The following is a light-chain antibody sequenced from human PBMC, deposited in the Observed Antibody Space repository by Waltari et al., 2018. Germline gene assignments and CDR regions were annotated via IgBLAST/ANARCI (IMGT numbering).Light chain of an antibody. CDR3: QVWDDSSDDCV. J-gene: IGLJ1*01. CDR1: NIVSKT. CDR2: HDN. Sequence: SYVLVQPPSVSVAPGQTARITCGGNNIVSKTVHWYQRRPGQAPVLVVYHDNDRPSGIPERFSGSNSGNTATLTSTRVEAGDEADYYCQVWDDSSDDCVFGLGTKVTVL. V-gene: IGLV3-21*02.